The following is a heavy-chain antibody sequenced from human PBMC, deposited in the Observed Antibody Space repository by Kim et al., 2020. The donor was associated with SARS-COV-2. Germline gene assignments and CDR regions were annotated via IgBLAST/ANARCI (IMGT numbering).Heavy chain of an antibody. D-gene: IGHD3-22*01. V-gene: IGHV4-59*03. Sequence: NYNPSLKSRVVISVDSSKNQFSLNLNSMTTADTAVYYCVSKRADSSGFIDSWGQGTLVTVSS. CDR3: VSKRADSSGFIDS. J-gene: IGHJ4*02.